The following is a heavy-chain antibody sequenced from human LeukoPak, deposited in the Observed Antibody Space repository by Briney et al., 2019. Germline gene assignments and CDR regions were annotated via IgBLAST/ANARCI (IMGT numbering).Heavy chain of an antibody. V-gene: IGHV4-59*01. CDR1: GDSMIDYY. J-gene: IGHJ4*02. CDR2: IYYSGST. Sequence: PSETLSLTCTVSGDSMIDYYWSWIRQPPGKGLEWIGYIYYSGSTNYNPSLKSRVTISVDTSKNQFSLKLSSVTAADTAVYYCARANYDYYDSSGYHPALDYWGQGTLVTVSS. D-gene: IGHD3-22*01. CDR3: ARANYDYYDSSGYHPALDY.